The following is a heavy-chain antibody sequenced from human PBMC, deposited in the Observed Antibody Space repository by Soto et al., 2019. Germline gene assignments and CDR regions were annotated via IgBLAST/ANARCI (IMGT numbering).Heavy chain of an antibody. D-gene: IGHD5-12*01. CDR1: GFTFTSSS. V-gene: IGHV1-58*02. CDR2: IVVGSGNT. CDR3: AAFLSPAGSGYDLWYMDV. Sequence: SVKVSCKASGFTFTSSSMQWVRQARGQRLEWIGWIVVGSGNTNYAQKFQERVTITRDMSTSTAYMELSSLRSEDTAVYYCAAFLSPAGSGYDLWYMDVWGKGTTVTVSS. J-gene: IGHJ6*03.